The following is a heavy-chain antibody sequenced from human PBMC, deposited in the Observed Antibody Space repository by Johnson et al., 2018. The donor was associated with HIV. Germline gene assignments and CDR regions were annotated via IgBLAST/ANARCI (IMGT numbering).Heavy chain of an antibody. Sequence: QVQLVESGGGLVKHGGSLRLSCAASGFTFSDYYMSWIRQAPGKGLDWVSTISGDAGSTYYADSVRGRFTLSRDNSKNILYLQMNSLRAEDTALYYCARDTGASYDTFLAFDIWGQGTMVTVSS. V-gene: IGHV3-11*01. CDR1: GFTFSDYY. J-gene: IGHJ3*02. D-gene: IGHD3-22*01. CDR3: ARDTGASYDTFLAFDI. CDR2: ISGDAGST.